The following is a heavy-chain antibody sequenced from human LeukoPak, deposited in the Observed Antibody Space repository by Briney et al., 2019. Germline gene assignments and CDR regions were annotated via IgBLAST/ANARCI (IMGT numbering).Heavy chain of an antibody. J-gene: IGHJ6*02. CDR1: GFTFSSYA. D-gene: IGHD3-22*01. CDR3: ASQVDSSGYYSPYYYYYGMDV. Sequence: PGGSLRLSCAASGFTFSSYAMSWVRQAPGKGLEWVSAISGSGGSTYYADSVKGRFTISRDNSKNTLYLQMNSLRAEDTAVYYCASQVDSSGYYSPYYYYYGMDVWGQGTTVTVSS. V-gene: IGHV3-23*01. CDR2: ISGSGGST.